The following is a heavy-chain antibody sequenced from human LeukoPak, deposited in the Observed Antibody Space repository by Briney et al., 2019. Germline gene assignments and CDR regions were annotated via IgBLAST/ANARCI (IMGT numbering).Heavy chain of an antibody. J-gene: IGHJ4*02. CDR1: GLTVTNAW. D-gene: IGHD3-10*01. CDR2: IASKTDGGAT. CDR3: TTGIRGD. V-gene: IGHV3-15*07. Sequence: GGSLRLSCSASGLTVTNAWMNWVRQAPGEGLDWVGRIASKTDGGATDYAAPVKGRFTISRDDSKNTLNLQMNSLKTEDTAVYHSTTGIRGDWGQGTLVTVSS.